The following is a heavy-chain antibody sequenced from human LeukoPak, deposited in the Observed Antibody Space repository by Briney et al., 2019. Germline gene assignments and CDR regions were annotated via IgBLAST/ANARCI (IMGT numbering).Heavy chain of an antibody. CDR2: ISSSSRYI. Sequence: PGGSLRLSCAASGVPFSSYWMTWVRQAPGKGLEWVSSISSSSRYIYYADSVKGRFTISRDNAKNSLYLQMNCLRAEDTAVYYCARAVAGTMVIDYWGQGTLVTVSS. J-gene: IGHJ4*02. D-gene: IGHD6-19*01. V-gene: IGHV3-21*01. CDR1: GVPFSSYW. CDR3: ARAVAGTMVIDY.